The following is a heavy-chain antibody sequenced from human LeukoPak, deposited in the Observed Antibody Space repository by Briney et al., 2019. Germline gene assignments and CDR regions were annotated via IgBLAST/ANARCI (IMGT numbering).Heavy chain of an antibody. CDR3: AGTYYYDKGAFDI. CDR1: GFTVSSNY. V-gene: IGHV3-53*01. Sequence: GGSLRLSCAASGFTVSSNYMNWVRQAPGKGLEWVSVIYSGGSTYYADSVKGRFTISGDNSKNTLYLQMNSLRAEDTAVYYCAGTYYYDKGAFDIWGQGTMVTVSS. J-gene: IGHJ3*02. D-gene: IGHD3-22*01. CDR2: IYSGGST.